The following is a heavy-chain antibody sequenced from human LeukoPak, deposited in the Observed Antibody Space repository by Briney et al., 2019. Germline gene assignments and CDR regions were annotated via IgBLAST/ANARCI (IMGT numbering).Heavy chain of an antibody. Sequence: ASVTVSYTASGYTFALFYIHWVRQAPGQGLEWMGWINPHSGGTNYAQKFQGRVTMTRDTSITTAYMEPSSLRSDDTAVYYCAREVIVAAIAGWFDPWGQGTLVTVSS. CDR3: AREVIVAAIAGWFDP. CDR1: GYTFALFY. CDR2: INPHSGGT. V-gene: IGHV1-2*02. D-gene: IGHD2-15*01. J-gene: IGHJ5*02.